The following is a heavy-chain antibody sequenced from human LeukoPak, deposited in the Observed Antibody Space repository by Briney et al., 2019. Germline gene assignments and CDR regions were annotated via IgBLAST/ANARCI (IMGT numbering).Heavy chain of an antibody. Sequence: PGGSLRLSCAASGSTFSSYAMGWVRQAPGKGLEWVSAISGSGGSTYYADSVKGRFTISRDNSKNTLYLQMNSLRAEDTAVYYCAKGRVPAASPPPDDYWGQGTLVTVSS. D-gene: IGHD2-2*01. J-gene: IGHJ4*02. CDR2: ISGSGGST. CDR3: AKGRVPAASPPPDDY. CDR1: GSTFSSYA. V-gene: IGHV3-23*01.